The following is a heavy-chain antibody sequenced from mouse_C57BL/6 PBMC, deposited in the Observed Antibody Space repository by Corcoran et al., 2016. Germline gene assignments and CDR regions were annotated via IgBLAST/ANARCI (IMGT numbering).Heavy chain of an antibody. CDR2: INPYNGGT. CDR1: GYTFTDYY. Sequence: EVQLQQSGPVLVKPGASVKMSCKASGYTFTDYYMNWVKQSHGKSLEWIGVINPYNGGTSYNEKFKGKATLTVDKSSSTAYMELNSLTSEDSAVYCCARVDGNDEGYAMDYWGQGTSVTVSS. D-gene: IGHD2-2*01. V-gene: IGHV1-19*01. J-gene: IGHJ4*01. CDR3: ARVDGNDEGYAMDY.